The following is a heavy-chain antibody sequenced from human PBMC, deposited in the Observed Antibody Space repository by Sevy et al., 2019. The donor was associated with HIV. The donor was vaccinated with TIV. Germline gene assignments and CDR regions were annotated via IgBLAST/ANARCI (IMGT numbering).Heavy chain of an antibody. CDR1: GFSFRNYG. J-gene: IGHJ4*02. V-gene: IGHV3-30*02. CDR2: ISNDGSNK. CDR3: AKNIWTGYYVPHGY. Sequence: GGSLRLSCAASGFSFRNYGMHWVRQAPGKGLEWVAFISNDGSNKDYADSVKGRFTISRDNSKNTLYLQVNNVRADDTAVFYCAKNIWTGYYVPHGYWGQGTLVTVSS. D-gene: IGHD3-9*01.